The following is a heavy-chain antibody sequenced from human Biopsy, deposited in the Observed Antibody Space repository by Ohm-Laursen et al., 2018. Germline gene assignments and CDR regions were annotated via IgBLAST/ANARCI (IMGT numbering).Heavy chain of an antibody. CDR3: VRGVDYYDPYHYYALDV. J-gene: IGHJ6*02. V-gene: IGHV4-34*01. D-gene: IGHD3-22*01. Sequence: SETLSLTCAVYGESFNGYYWSWIRQTPGKGLEWIGEINHSGRNNYNPSLKSRVPISVDTSKNQFSLKVRSVTAADTAVYYCVRGVDYYDPYHYYALDVWGQGTTVTVSS. CDR1: GESFNGYY. CDR2: INHSGRN.